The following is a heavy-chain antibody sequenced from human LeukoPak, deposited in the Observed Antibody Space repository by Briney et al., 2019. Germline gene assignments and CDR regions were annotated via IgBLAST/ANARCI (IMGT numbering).Heavy chain of an antibody. CDR1: GDSINNYY. CDR2: IYTSGTT. V-gene: IGHV4-4*07. CDR3: ARESYASSYVFDY. J-gene: IGHJ4*02. D-gene: IGHD6-6*01. Sequence: SETLSLTRTVSGDSINNYYWSWIRQPAGKGLEWIGRIYTSGTTNYNPSLKSRVTMSVDTSKNQFSLNLSSVTAADTAMYYCARESYASSYVFDYWGQGILVTVSS.